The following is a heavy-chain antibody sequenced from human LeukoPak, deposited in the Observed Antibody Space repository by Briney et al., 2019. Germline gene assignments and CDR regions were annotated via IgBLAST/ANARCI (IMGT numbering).Heavy chain of an antibody. Sequence: GGSLRLSCAASGFXFSSYAIHWVRQAPGKGLEWVAVISYDGSNKYYADSVKGRFTISRDNSKNTLYLQMNSLRAEDTAVYYCARSRRTVSHFDYWGQGTLVTVSS. D-gene: IGHD4-11*01. J-gene: IGHJ4*02. CDR1: GFXFSSYA. CDR3: ARSRRTVSHFDY. V-gene: IGHV3-30-3*01. CDR2: ISYDGSNK.